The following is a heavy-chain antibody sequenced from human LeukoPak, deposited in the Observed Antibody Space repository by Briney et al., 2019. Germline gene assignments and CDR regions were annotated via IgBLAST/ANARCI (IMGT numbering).Heavy chain of an antibody. Sequence: KPSETLSLTCAVSGYSISSGYYWGWIRQPPGKGLGWIGSIYHSGSTYYNPSLKSRVTISVDTSKNQFSLKLSSVTAADTAVYYCARVDYYDSSGYLYWGQGTLVTVSS. J-gene: IGHJ4*02. CDR2: IYHSGST. CDR1: GYSISSGYY. V-gene: IGHV4-38-2*01. CDR3: ARVDYYDSSGYLY. D-gene: IGHD3-22*01.